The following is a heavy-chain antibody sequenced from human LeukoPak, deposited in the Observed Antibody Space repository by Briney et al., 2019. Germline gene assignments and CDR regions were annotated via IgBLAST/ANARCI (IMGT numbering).Heavy chain of an antibody. CDR2: MKEDGSQK. V-gene: IGHV3-7*01. D-gene: IGHD3-16*01. J-gene: IGHJ4*02. CDR3: GFFGGVFFDY. Sequence: GGSLRLSCAASGFTFSSYWMSWVRQAPGKGLEWVANMKEDGSQKYYVDSVKGRFTISRDNAKNSLYLQMNNLRAEDTAVYYCGFFGGVFFDYGGRGPLVTVSS. CDR1: GFTFSSYW.